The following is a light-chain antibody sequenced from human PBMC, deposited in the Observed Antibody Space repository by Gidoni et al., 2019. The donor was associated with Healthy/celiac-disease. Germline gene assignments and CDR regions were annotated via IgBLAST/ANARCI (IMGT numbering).Light chain of an antibody. CDR2: WAS. V-gene: IGKV4-1*01. Sequence: DIVVTPSPDPLAVSLGERATINCKSSQSVLYSSNNKNYLAWYQQKPGQPPKLLIYWASTRESGVPDRFSGSGSGTDFTLTISSLQAEDVAVYYCQQYYSTPPTFGQGTKVEIK. CDR3: QQYYSTPPT. CDR1: QSVLYSSNNKNY. J-gene: IGKJ1*01.